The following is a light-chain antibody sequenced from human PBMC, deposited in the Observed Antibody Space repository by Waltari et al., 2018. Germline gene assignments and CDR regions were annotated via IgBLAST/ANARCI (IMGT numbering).Light chain of an antibody. J-gene: IGLJ3*02. CDR2: VNSDGSH. Sequence: QLVLTQSPAASASLGASVKLTCTLSSGHRSNVIAWRQEQPGKGPRYLMKVNSDGSHSKGDEIPDRFSGSSSGAERYLTISSLQSEDEADYYCQTGGHGTWVFGGGTKLTVL. V-gene: IGLV4-69*01. CDR1: SGHRSNV. CDR3: QTGGHGTWV.